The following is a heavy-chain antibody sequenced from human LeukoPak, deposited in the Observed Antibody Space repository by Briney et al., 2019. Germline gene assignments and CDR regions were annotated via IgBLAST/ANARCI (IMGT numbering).Heavy chain of an antibody. CDR3: ARAMVRGVITYDAFDI. CDR2: IKQDGSEK. J-gene: IGHJ3*02. D-gene: IGHD3-10*01. Sequence: PGGSLRPSCAASGFTFSSYWMSWVRQAPGKGLEWVANIKQDGSEKYYVDSVKGRFTISRDNAKNSLYLQMNSLRAEDTAVYYCARAMVRGVITYDAFDIWGQGTMVTVSS. CDR1: GFTFSSYW. V-gene: IGHV3-7*04.